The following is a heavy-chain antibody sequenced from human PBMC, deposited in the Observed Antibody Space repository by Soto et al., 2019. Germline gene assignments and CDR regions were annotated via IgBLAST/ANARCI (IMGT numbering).Heavy chain of an antibody. CDR3: ARTPLHPNY. V-gene: IGHV4-31*03. CDR1: ACSLRPSEHH. J-gene: IGHJ4*02. D-gene: IGHD4-4*01. CDR2: IYYSASP. Sequence: PQTLPVPNTVSACSLRPSEHHWSWIRQHPGKGLEWIGYIYYSASPYYNPSLKRRVTISVDTSKNQFSLKLSSVTAADTAVYYCARTPLHPNYRGQGTLVTVS.